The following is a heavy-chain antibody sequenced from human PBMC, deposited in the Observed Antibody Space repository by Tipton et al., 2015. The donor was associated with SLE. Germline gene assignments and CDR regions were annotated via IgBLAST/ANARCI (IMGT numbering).Heavy chain of an antibody. CDR3: TRPSNQGAYPFDI. J-gene: IGHJ3*02. CDR2: IRSKANNYAT. V-gene: IGHV3-73*01. D-gene: IGHD1-14*01. CDR1: GFTFSGSA. Sequence: GSLRLSCAVSGFTFSGSAMHWARQASGKGLEWVGRIRSKANNYATAYAASVKGRFTISRDDSKNTAYLQMNSLKTEDTAVYYCTRPSNQGAYPFDIWGQGTMATVSS.